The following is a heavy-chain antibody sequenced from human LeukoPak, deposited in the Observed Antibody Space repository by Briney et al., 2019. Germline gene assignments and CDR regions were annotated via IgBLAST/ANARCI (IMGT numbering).Heavy chain of an antibody. D-gene: IGHD3-3*01. V-gene: IGHV3-53*01. CDR3: ARGRGLGVVSPYFDY. J-gene: IGHJ4*02. CDR2: IYGDGRT. Sequence: GGSLRLSCVVSGFSVSNNYIIWIRQAPGNGLERVSVIYGDGRTSHSASVRGRFTISRDNSKNIVSLQMNNLRAEDTAVYYCARGRGLGVVSPYFDYWGQGTLVTVSS. CDR1: GFSVSNNY.